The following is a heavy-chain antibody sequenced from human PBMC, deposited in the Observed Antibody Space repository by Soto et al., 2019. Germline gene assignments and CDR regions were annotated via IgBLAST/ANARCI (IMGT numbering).Heavy chain of an antibody. V-gene: IGHV3-21*01. J-gene: IGHJ6*02. CDR3: ARGRAAKTTIFGVVITDYYYYGMDV. Sequence: GGSLRLSCAASGFTFSSHSMNWVRQAPGKGLEWVSSISSSSSYIYYADSVKGRFTISRDNAKNSLYLQMNSLRAEDTAVYYCARGRAAKTTIFGVVITDYYYYGMDVWGQGTTVTVSS. CDR1: GFTFSSHS. D-gene: IGHD3-3*01. CDR2: ISSSSSYI.